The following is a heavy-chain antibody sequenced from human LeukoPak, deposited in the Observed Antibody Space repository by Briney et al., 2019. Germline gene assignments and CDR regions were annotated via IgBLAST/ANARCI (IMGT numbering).Heavy chain of an antibody. V-gene: IGHV3-7*01. Sequence: TGGSLRLSCVTSGFTFSSYWMTWVGQAPGQGLEGVANINQDGSEKYSVDSVKGRFTISRDNAKNSLYLQMNSLRAEDTAVYYCARRYCSSASCYLTWFDPWGQGTLVTVSS. CDR1: GFTFSSYW. D-gene: IGHD2-2*01. J-gene: IGHJ5*02. CDR2: INQDGSEK. CDR3: ARRYCSSASCYLTWFDP.